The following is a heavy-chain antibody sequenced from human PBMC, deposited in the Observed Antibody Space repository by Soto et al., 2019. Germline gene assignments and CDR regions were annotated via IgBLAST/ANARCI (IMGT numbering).Heavy chain of an antibody. CDR3: TTAPGYSYDSSGYYYSSDFDY. V-gene: IGHV3-15*01. J-gene: IGHJ4*02. Sequence: GGSLRLSCAASGFTFSNAWMSWVRQAPGKGLEWVGRIKSKTDGGTTDYAAPVKGRFTISRDDSKNTLYLQMKSLKNEDTAVYYCTTAPGYSYDSSGYYYSSDFDYWGQGTLVTVSS. CDR1: GFTFSNAW. D-gene: IGHD3-22*01. CDR2: IKSKTDGGTT.